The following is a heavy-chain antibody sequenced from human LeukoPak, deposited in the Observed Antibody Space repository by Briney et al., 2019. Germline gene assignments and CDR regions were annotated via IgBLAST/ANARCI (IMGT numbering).Heavy chain of an antibody. CDR3: ARGYCSSTSCYAFDAFDI. CDR2: IWYDGSNK. J-gene: IGHJ3*02. V-gene: IGHV3-33*01. CDR1: GFTFSSYG. Sequence: GGSLRLSCAASGFTFSSYGMHWVRQAPGKGLEGVAVIWYDGSNKYYADSVKGRYTISRDNSKNTLYLQMNSLRAEDTAVYYCARGYCSSTSCYAFDAFDIWGQGTMVTVSS. D-gene: IGHD2-2*01.